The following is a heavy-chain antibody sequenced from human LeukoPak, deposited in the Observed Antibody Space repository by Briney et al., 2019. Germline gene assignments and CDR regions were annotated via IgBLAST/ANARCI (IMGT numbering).Heavy chain of an antibody. Sequence: SETLSLTCTVSGGSVSSYYWGWIRQPPGKGLEWIGSIYYSGSTYYNPSLKSRVTISVDTSKNQFSLKLSSVTAADTAVYYCARRGSVEAGVPFDYWGQGTLVTVSS. V-gene: IGHV4-39*01. CDR2: IYYSGST. CDR3: ARRGSVEAGVPFDY. J-gene: IGHJ4*02. CDR1: GGSVSSYY. D-gene: IGHD6-19*01.